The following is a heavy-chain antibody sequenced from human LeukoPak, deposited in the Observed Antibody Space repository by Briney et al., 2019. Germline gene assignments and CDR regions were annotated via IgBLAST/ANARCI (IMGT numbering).Heavy chain of an antibody. J-gene: IGHJ4*02. Sequence: PGGSLRLSCAASGFTFDDYAMHWVRQAPGKGLEWVSGISWNSGSIGYADSVKGRFTISRDNAKNSLYLQMNSLRAEDTALYYCAKVTSEDYFDYWGQGTLVTVSS. CDR1: GFTFDDYA. CDR3: AKVTSEDYFDY. V-gene: IGHV3-9*01. CDR2: ISWNSGSI.